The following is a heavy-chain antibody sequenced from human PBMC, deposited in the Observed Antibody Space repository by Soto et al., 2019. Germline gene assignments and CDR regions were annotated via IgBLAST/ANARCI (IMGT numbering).Heavy chain of an antibody. CDR2: ISGSSRST. CDR1: GFTFSDYY. V-gene: IGHV3-11*06. CDR3: ARRRIRITTPYYYYGMDV. D-gene: IGHD3-3*01. J-gene: IGHJ6*02. Sequence: GGSLRLSCAASGFTFSDYYMTWIRQAPGKGLEWVSTISGSSRSTNYADSVMGRFTVSRDNAKNSLYLQVNSLRAEGTAVYCCARRRIRITTPYYYYGMDVWGQGTTVTVSS.